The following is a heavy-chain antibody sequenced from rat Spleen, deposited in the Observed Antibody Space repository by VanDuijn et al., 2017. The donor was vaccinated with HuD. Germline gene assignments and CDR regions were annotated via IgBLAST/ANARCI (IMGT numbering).Heavy chain of an antibody. CDR2: ISYDGGNT. Sequence: EVQLVESGGGLVQPGRSLKLSCAASGFTFSDYYMAWVRQAPTQGLEWAATISYDGGNTYYRDSVKGRFTVSRDNAKSTLYLQMDSLRSEDTATYYCARTAYFDYWGQGVMVTVSS. CDR3: ARTAYFDY. CDR1: GFTFSDYY. J-gene: IGHJ2*01. V-gene: IGHV5-29*01.